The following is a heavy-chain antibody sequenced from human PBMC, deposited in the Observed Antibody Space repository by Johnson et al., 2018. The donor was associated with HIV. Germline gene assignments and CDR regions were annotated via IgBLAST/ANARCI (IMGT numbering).Heavy chain of an antibody. CDR3: ARDWNEAVRAFDI. J-gene: IGHJ3*02. Sequence: VQLVESGGGLVQPGGSLRLSCAASGLAFSNYAMSWVRQAPGKGLQWVSFISGGGGITYSADSVKGRFTISRDNAKNSLSLQMNTLRAEDTALYYCARDWNEAVRAFDIWGQGTMVTVSS. CDR1: GLAFSNYA. V-gene: IGHV3-23*04. CDR2: ISGGGGIT. D-gene: IGHD1-1*01.